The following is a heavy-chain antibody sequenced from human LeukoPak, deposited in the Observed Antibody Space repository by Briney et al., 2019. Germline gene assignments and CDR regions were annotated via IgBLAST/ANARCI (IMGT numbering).Heavy chain of an antibody. CDR1: GGSISSYY. V-gene: IGHV4-59*01. J-gene: IGHJ5*02. Sequence: SETLSLTCTVSGGSISSYYWSWIRQPPGKGLEWIGYIYYSGSTNYNPSLKRRVTISVDTSKNQFSLKLSSVTAADTAVYYCARWYKYSSSWSPVNWFDPWGQGTLVTVSS. CDR3: ARWYKYSSSWSPVNWFDP. D-gene: IGHD6-6*01. CDR2: IYYSGST.